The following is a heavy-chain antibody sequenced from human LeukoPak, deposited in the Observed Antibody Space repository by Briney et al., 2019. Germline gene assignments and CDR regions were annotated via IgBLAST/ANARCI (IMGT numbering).Heavy chain of an antibody. CDR3: TTDGYPLGRG. CDR1: GFTFSNAW. D-gene: IGHD3-10*01. J-gene: IGHJ4*02. V-gene: IGHV3-15*01. CDR2: IKSETDGGTT. Sequence: GGSLRLSCAASGFTFSNAWMSWVGQAPGKGLEWVGRIKSETDGGTTDYAAPVKGRFTISRDDSKNTLYLQMNSLKTEDTAVYYCTTDGYPLGRGWGQGTLVTVSS.